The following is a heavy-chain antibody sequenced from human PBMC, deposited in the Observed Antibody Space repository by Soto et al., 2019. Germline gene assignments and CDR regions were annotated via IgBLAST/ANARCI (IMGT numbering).Heavy chain of an antibody. V-gene: IGHV1-69*13. CDR2: IIPIFGTA. CDR3: ARGVSSVVVTATIIEGHFDY. D-gene: IGHD2-21*02. J-gene: IGHJ4*02. CDR1: GGTFSSYA. Sequence: GASVKVSCKASGGTFSSYAISWVRQAPGQGLEWMGGIIPIFGTANYVQKFQGRVTITADESTSTAYMELSSLRSEDTAVYYCARGVSSVVVTATIIEGHFDYWGQGTLVTVSS.